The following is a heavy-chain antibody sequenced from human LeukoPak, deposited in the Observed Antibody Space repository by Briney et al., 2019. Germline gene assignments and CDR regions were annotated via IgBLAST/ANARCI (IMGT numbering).Heavy chain of an antibody. CDR1: GYSYSSYW. J-gene: IGHJ4*02. CDR3: ARNRDSDY. CDR2: IYPGDSAT. V-gene: IGHV5-51*01. D-gene: IGHD2/OR15-2a*01. Sequence: GESLKISCKASGYSYSSYWIGWVRQMPGKGLEWMGIIYPGDSATRYSPSSQGQVTISADKSISTAYLQWSSLKASDTAMYYCARNRDSDYWGQGTLVTVSS.